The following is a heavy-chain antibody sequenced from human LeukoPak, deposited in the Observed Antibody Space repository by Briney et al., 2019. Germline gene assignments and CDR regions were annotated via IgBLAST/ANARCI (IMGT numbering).Heavy chain of an antibody. Sequence: GASVKVSCKASGYTFTSYGLSWVRQAPGQGLEWMGWISACNGNTNYAQKLQGRVTLTTDTSTSTAYMELRSLRSDDTAVYYCARAAYSGRSPYYFDYWGQGTLVTVSS. D-gene: IGHD1-26*01. CDR2: ISACNGNT. V-gene: IGHV1-18*01. CDR1: GYTFTSYG. CDR3: ARAAYSGRSPYYFDY. J-gene: IGHJ4*02.